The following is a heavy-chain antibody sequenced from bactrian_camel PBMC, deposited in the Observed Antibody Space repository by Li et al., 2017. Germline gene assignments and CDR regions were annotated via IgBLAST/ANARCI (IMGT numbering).Heavy chain of an antibody. CDR2: LPSLFRAA. J-gene: IGHJ4*01. V-gene: IGHV3S6*01. D-gene: IGHD6*01. CDR3: AADISYGGSWCLDHLQKRLGYPDNY. Sequence: HVQLVESGGGLVQPGESLRLSCVASGITFSRHDMSWVRQAPGKEVEWVAGITNLPSLFRAASYADSVKGRFTISRDNAKNTLALQMERLEPEDSAMYYCAADISYGGSWCLDHLQKRLGYPDNYWGQGTQVTVS. CDR1: GITFSRHD.